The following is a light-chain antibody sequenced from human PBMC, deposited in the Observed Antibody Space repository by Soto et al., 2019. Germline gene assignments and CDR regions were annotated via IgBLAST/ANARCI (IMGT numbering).Light chain of an antibody. Sequence: DFQMAQSPSSLSASVGDRVTITCRASQSIYSYLNGYQRKPGKAPKLLIYGAPTLQSGVPPMFSGMGSGTDFTLTISSLQPEDFATYYCQQSFSTPRTFGQGTKVEIK. CDR3: QQSFSTPRT. V-gene: IGKV1-39*01. J-gene: IGKJ1*01. CDR1: QSIYSY. CDR2: GAP.